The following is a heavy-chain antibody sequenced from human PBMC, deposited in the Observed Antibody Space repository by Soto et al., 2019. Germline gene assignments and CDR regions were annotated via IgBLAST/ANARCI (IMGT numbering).Heavy chain of an antibody. V-gene: IGHV3-33*01. CDR1: GFTFSSYG. D-gene: IGHD1-26*01. J-gene: IGHJ3*02. CDR2: IFYDANNK. CDR3: ARASGATTGAFDI. Sequence: SLRLSCAASGFTFSSYGVHWVRQAPGKGLEWVAIIFYDANNKYYADSVKGRFTISRDNSKNTLYLQMNSLRAEDTAVYYCARASGATTGAFDIWGQGTTVTV.